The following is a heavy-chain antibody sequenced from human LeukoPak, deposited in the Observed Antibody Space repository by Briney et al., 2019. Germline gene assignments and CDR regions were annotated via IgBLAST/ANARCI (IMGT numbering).Heavy chain of an antibody. D-gene: IGHD3-3*01. Sequence: GGSLRLSCAASGFTFSSYAMSWVRQAPGKGLEWVSAISGSGGSTYYADSVKGRFTISRDNSKNTLYLQMNSLRAEDTAVYYCAKDTKDYDFWSGYFPPEYFQHWGQGTLVTVSS. CDR3: AKDTKDYDFWSGYFPPEYFQH. V-gene: IGHV3-23*01. CDR1: GFTFSSYA. CDR2: ISGSGGST. J-gene: IGHJ1*01.